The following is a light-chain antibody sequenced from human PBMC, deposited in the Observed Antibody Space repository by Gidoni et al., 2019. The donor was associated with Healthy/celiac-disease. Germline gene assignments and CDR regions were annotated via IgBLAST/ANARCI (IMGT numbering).Light chain of an antibody. V-gene: IGLV2-14*01. CDR2: DVS. Sequence: QSALTQPASVSGSPGPSITISCTGTSSDVGGYNYVSWYHQHPGKAPKLLIYDVSNRPSGVSNRFSGSKSGNTASLTISGLQAEDEADYYCSSYTSSSTPVVFGGGTKLTVL. J-gene: IGLJ2*01. CDR1: SSDVGGYNY. CDR3: SSYTSSSTPVV.